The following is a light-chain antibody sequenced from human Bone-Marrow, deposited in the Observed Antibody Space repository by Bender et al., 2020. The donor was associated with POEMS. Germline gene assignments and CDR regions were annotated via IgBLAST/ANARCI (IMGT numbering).Light chain of an antibody. Sequence: SYELTQPPSVSVSPGQTASITCSGDKLGDKYACWCQQKPGQSPVLVIYQNSKRPSGVPDRFSGSKSGNTASLTISGLQAEDEADYYCCSKAGSSTYVFGSGTKVTVL. V-gene: IGLV3-1*01. CDR1: KLGDKY. J-gene: IGLJ1*01. CDR3: CSKAGSSTYV. CDR2: QNS.